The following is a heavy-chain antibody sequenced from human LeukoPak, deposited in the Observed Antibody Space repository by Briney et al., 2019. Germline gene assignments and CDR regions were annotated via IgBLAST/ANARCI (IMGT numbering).Heavy chain of an antibody. CDR2: ISWNSGSI. V-gene: IGHV3-9*01. Sequence: GGSLRLSCAASGFTFDDYAMHWVRQAPGKGLEWVSGISWNSGSIGYADSVKGRFTISRDNAKNSLYLQMNSQRTEDTALYYCAKVKDIIRMEYGMDVWGQGTTVTVSS. CDR3: AKVKDIIRMEYGMDV. CDR1: GFTFDDYA. J-gene: IGHJ6*02. D-gene: IGHD2-8*01.